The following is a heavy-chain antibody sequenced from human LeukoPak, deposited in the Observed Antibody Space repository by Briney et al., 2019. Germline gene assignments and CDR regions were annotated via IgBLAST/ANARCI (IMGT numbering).Heavy chain of an antibody. Sequence: GGSLRLSCAASGFTFSTYSMNWVRQAPGKGLEWVSVIYSGGSTYYADSVKGRFTISRDNSKNTLYLQMNSLRAEDTAVYYCARDVDYYDILTGYYQHFGMDVWGQGTTVTVSS. CDR3: ARDVDYYDILTGYYQHFGMDV. V-gene: IGHV3-53*01. CDR2: IYSGGST. J-gene: IGHJ6*02. D-gene: IGHD3-9*01. CDR1: GFTFSTYS.